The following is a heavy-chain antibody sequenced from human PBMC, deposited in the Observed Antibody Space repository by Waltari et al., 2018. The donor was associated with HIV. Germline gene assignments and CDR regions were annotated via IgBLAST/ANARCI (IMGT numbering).Heavy chain of an antibody. D-gene: IGHD3-16*01. V-gene: IGHV1-2*02. CDR1: GYRFPSYY. CDR3: ARGGGPNSTGH. Sequence: QVQLMQSGAEVKKPGASVKVSCAASGYRFPSYYIYWVRQAPGQGLEWMGWINPKCGGTNYARRFEGEVSLTRDTSINTVFLEFNRLTLDDTAFYYCARGGGPNSTGHWGQGTLITVSS. J-gene: IGHJ4*02. CDR2: INPKCGGT.